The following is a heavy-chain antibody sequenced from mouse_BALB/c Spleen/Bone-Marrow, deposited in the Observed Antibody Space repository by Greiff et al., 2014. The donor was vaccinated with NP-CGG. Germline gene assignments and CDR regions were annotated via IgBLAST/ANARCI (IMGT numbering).Heavy chain of an antibody. CDR1: GFTFSGYA. D-gene: IGHD2-1*01. V-gene: IGHV5-6-5*01. CDR3: ARRKTTILTTFYWYFDV. Sequence: EVKLMESGGGLVKPGGSLKLSCAASGFTFSGYAMSWVRQTPEKRLEWVASISSGGSNFYPNSVKGRFTISRDNARNILYLQMSSLRSEDTAMYYCARRKTTILTTFYWYFDVWGAGTTVTVSS. J-gene: IGHJ1*01. CDR2: ISSGGSN.